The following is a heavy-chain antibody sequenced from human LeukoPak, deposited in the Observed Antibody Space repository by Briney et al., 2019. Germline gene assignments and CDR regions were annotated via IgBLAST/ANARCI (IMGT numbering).Heavy chain of an antibody. J-gene: IGHJ4*02. Sequence: GGSLRLSCAASGFIFSNYAMSWVRQAPGKGLEWVSGISGSGGSTVYADSMKGRFTISRDNSKNTLYLQMNSLRAEDTAVYYCARRAGAYSHPYDYWGQGTLVTVSS. CDR3: ARRAGAYSHPYDY. CDR1: GFIFSNYA. D-gene: IGHD4/OR15-4a*01. CDR2: ISGSGGST. V-gene: IGHV3-23*01.